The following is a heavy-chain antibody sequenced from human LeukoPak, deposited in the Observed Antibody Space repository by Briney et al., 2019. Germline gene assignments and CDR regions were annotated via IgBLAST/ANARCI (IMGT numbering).Heavy chain of an antibody. CDR3: ASHNVYYDFWSGYREYDAFDI. CDR2: IIPIFGTA. D-gene: IGHD3-3*01. CDR1: GGTFSSYA. V-gene: IGHV1-69*01. Sequence: SVKVSCKASGGTFSSYAISWVRQAPGQGREWMGWIIPIFGTANYAQKFQGRVTITADESTSTAYMELSSLRSEDTAVYYCASHNVYYDFWSGYREYDAFDIWGQGTMVTVSS. J-gene: IGHJ3*02.